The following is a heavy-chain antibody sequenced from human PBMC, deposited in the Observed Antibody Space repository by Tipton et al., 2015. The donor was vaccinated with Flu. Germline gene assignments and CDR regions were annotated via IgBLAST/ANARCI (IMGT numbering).Heavy chain of an antibody. J-gene: IGHJ5*01. CDR1: GDSISSDFY. V-gene: IGHV4-38-2*01. CDR2: VSRTGST. CDR3: ARQDYSNYVSDPKSWFDS. Sequence: TLSLTCAVSGDSISSDFYWAWIRQFPGKGLEWIGTVSRTGSTIYNPSLKSRVTISIDTSKNQFSLNMRSVTAADMAVYYCARQDYSNYVSDPKSWFDSWGQGTLVAVSS. D-gene: IGHD4-11*01.